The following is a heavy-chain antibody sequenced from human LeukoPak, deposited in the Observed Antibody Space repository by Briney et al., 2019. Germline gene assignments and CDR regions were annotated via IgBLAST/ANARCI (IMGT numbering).Heavy chain of an antibody. CDR2: INHSGST. Sequence: SETLSLTCAVYGGSFSGYYWSWIRQPPGKGLEWIGEINHSGSTNYNPSLKSRVTISEDTSKNQFSLKLNSVTAADTAVYYCVTGQWLVPVSYWGQGSVVTVSS. D-gene: IGHD6-19*01. V-gene: IGHV4-34*01. J-gene: IGHJ4*02. CDR1: GGSFSGYY. CDR3: VTGQWLVPVSY.